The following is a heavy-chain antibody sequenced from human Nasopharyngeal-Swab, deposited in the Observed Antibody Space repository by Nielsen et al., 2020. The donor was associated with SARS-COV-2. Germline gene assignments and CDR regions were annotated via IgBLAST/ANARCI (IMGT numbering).Heavy chain of an antibody. D-gene: IGHD6-19*01. V-gene: IGHV4-34*01. CDR1: GGSFSGYY. CDR3: ARVPPIAVAGKGVDV. CDR2: INHSGST. J-gene: IGHJ6*02. Sequence: SETLSLTCAVYGGSFSGYYWSWIRQPPGKGLEWIGEINHSGSTNYNPSLKSRVTISVDTSKNQFSLKLSSVTAADTAVYYCARVPPIAVAGKGVDVWGQGTTVIVSS.